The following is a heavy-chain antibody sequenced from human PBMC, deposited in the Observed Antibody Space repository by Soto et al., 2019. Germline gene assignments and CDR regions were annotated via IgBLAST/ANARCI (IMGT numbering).Heavy chain of an antibody. CDR3: AHRVLRTVFGLVTTTAIYFDF. D-gene: IGHD3-3*01. Sequence: QITLNESGPTQVKPRQTLTLTCTFSGFSLTTSGVGVGWIRQSPGKAPEWPALIYWDDDKRYSPSLKSRLTPTKDTSKNQVVLTMADLDPADTATYYCAHRVLRTVFGLVTTTAIYFDFWGQGTPVAVSS. CDR1: GFSLTTSGVG. V-gene: IGHV2-5*02. J-gene: IGHJ4*02. CDR2: IYWDDDK.